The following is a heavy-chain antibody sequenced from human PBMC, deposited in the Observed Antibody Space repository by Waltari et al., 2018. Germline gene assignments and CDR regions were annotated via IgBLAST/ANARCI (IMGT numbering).Heavy chain of an antibody. J-gene: IGHJ4*02. Sequence: QVQLQQWGAGLLKPSETLSLTCAVYGGSFSGYYWSWIRQPPGKGLEWIGEINHSGSTNSNPSLKSRVTISVDTSKNQFSLKLSSVTAADTAVYYCARGLRYYYDSSGYYFDYWGQGTLVTVSS. CDR1: GGSFSGYY. CDR3: ARGLRYYYDSSGYYFDY. CDR2: INHSGST. D-gene: IGHD3-22*01. V-gene: IGHV4-34*01.